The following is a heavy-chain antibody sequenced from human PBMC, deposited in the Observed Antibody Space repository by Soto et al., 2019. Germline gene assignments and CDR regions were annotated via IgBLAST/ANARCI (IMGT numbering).Heavy chain of an antibody. V-gene: IGHV4-59*01. CDR3: AGGWSTPGRADY. CDR1: GGSISSYY. D-gene: IGHD6-13*01. J-gene: IGHJ4*02. CDR2: IYYSGST. Sequence: SETLSLTCTVSGGSISSYYWSWIRQPPGKGLEWIGYIYYSGSTNYNPSLKSRVTISVDTSKNQFSLKLSSVTAADTAVYYCAGGWSTPGRADYWGQGTLVTVSS.